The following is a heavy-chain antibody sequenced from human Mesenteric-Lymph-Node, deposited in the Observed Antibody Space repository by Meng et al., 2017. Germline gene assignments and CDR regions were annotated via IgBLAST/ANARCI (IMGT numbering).Heavy chain of an antibody. D-gene: IGHD5-24*01. CDR3: ARVSGDGYNLGDYYYYYYGMDV. CDR2: IIPIFGTA. CDR1: GYTFTSYG. V-gene: IGHV1-69*05. Sequence: SVKVSCKASGYTFTSYGIRWVRQAPGQGLEWMGEIIPIFGTANYAQKFQGRVTITTDESTSTAYMELGSLRSEDTAVYYCARVSGDGYNLGDYYYYYYGMDVWGKGTTVTVSS. J-gene: IGHJ6*04.